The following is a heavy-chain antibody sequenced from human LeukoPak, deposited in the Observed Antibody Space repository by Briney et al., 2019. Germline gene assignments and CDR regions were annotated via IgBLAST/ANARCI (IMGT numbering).Heavy chain of an antibody. D-gene: IGHD3-10*01. Sequence: GESLKSSCLGSGYSFTTYWIGWVGQMPAKGLEWMGIIYPGDSDTRYSPSFQGRVTISADKTISTAYLQWSSLKASDTAMYYCATGYYGSGSYSYFDYWGQGTLVTVSS. CDR3: ATGYYGSGSYSYFDY. V-gene: IGHV5-51*01. CDR1: GYSFTTYW. J-gene: IGHJ4*02. CDR2: IYPGDSDT.